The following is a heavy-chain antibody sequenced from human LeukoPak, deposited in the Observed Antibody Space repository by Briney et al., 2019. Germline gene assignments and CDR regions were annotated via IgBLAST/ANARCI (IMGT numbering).Heavy chain of an antibody. D-gene: IGHD3-22*01. CDR1: GYTFTGYY. CDR3: ARTPYDSSGYYFDY. J-gene: IGHJ4*02. CDR2: INPNSGGT. V-gene: IGHV1-2*04. Sequence: ASVKVSCKASGYTFTGYYMHWVRQAPGQGLEWMGWINPNSGGTNYAQKFQGWVTMTRDTSISTAYMELSRLRSDDTVVYYCARTPYDSSGYYFDYWGQGTLVTVSS.